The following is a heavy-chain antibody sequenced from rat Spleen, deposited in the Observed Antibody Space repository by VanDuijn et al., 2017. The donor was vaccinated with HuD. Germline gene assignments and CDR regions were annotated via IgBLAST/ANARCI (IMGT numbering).Heavy chain of an antibody. CDR1: GFTFSDYN. CDR3: ASRSLDY. V-gene: IGHV5-7*01. J-gene: IGHJ2*01. Sequence: EVQLVESGGGLVQPGRSLKLSCAASGFTFSDYNMAWVRQAPKKGLEWVATISYDGSSTYYRDSVKGRFTISRDNAKSTLYLQMDSLRSEDTATYYCASRSLDYWGQGVMVTVSS. CDR2: ISYDGSST. D-gene: IGHD1-11*01.